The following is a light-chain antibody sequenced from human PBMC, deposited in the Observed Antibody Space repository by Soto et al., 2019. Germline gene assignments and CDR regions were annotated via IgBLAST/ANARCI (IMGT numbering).Light chain of an antibody. J-gene: IGKJ1*01. CDR2: DAS. V-gene: IGKV1-13*02. CDR3: QQYNSYPWT. Sequence: AVQLTPSPSSLAASVVDRFTITCLASHFISSHLAWYQQKPGKAPKLLIYDASSLESGVPSRFSGSGSGTEFTLTISSLQPDDFATYYCQQYNSYPWTFGQGTKVDIK. CDR1: HFISSH.